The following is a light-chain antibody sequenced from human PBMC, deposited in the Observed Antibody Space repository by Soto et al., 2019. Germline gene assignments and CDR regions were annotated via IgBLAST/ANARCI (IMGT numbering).Light chain of an antibody. CDR1: SXDIGGYNS. CDR2: DVT. CDR3: SSYTDRKNLV. V-gene: IGLV2-8*01. J-gene: IGLJ1*01. Sequence: QSVLTQSHSASGSPGQSVTICCTGTSXDIGGYNSVSWYQQHPGKAPKVMIYDVTKRPSGVPDRFSGSKSGNTASLTVSALQAEDEADYYCSSYTDRKNLVFGTGTKVTVL.